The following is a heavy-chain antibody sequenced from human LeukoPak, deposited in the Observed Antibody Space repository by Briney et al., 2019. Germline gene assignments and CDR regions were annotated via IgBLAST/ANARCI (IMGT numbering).Heavy chain of an antibody. Sequence: ASVKVSCKASGYTFTSYDINWVRQATGQGLEWMGWMNPNSGNTGYAQKFQGRVTITRNTSISTAYMELSSLRSEDTAVYYCARDYYDSSGYYPYDGFDIWGQGTMVTVSS. CDR1: GYTFTSYD. D-gene: IGHD3-22*01. V-gene: IGHV1-8*03. CDR2: MNPNSGNT. J-gene: IGHJ3*02. CDR3: ARDYYDSSGYYPYDGFDI.